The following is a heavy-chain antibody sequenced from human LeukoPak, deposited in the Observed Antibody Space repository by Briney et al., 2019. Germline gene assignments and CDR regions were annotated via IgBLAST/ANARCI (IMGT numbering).Heavy chain of an antibody. V-gene: IGHV3-21*06. CDR3: VRGKKPGWDMSYFDY. J-gene: IGHJ4*02. CDR2: ISTSSGYI. D-gene: IGHD1-14*01. Sequence: GGSLRLSCAASRFNFNSFVMGWMRQPPGKVLEWVSSISTSSGYIFYADSLKGRVTISRDNAKNSLYLQMNSLRAEDTAVYYCVRGKKPGWDMSYFDYWGQGILVTVSS. CDR1: RFNFNSFV.